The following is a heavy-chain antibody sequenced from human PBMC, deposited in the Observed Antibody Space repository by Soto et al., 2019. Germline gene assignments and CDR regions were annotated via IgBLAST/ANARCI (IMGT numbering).Heavy chain of an antibody. Sequence: QVQLVQSGAEVKKPGASVKVSCKASGYTFTSYGISWVRQAPGQGLEWTGWISAYNGNTNYAQKLQGRVTMTTDTSTSTAYMELTSLRSDDTAVYYCARDESLEDYYDSSGYQPLDYWGQGTLVTVSS. D-gene: IGHD3-22*01. CDR1: GYTFTSYG. CDR2: ISAYNGNT. V-gene: IGHV1-18*01. J-gene: IGHJ4*02. CDR3: ARDESLEDYYDSSGYQPLDY.